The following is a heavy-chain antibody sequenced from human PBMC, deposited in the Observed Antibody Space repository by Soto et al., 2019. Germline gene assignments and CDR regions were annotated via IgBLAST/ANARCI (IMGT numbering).Heavy chain of an antibody. D-gene: IGHD2-15*01. V-gene: IGHV5-51*01. Sequence: GESLKISCKCSGYSFTSYWIGWVRQMPVKGLEWMGIIYPGDSDTRYSPSFQGQVTISADKSISTAYLQWSSLKASDTAMYYCARLNGGGCSGGSCWVDYWGQGTLVTVS. CDR2: IYPGDSDT. J-gene: IGHJ4*02. CDR1: GYSFTSYW. CDR3: ARLNGGGCSGGSCWVDY.